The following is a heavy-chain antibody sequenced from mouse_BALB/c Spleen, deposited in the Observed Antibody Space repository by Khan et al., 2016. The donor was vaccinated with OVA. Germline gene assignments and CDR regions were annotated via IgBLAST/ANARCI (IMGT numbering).Heavy chain of an antibody. Sequence: LQQSGPELMKPGASVKISCKASGYSFTTYYIHWVKQSHGKSLEWIGYIDPYNGSTTYNQKFKGKATLTVDKSSSTAYMHLSSLTSEDSAGYYCARHGTCFLFAYWGQGTLVTVSA. CDR3: ARHGTCFLFAY. CDR1: GYSFTTYY. J-gene: IGHJ3*01. V-gene: IGHV1S135*01. D-gene: IGHD1-1*01. CDR2: IDPYNGST.